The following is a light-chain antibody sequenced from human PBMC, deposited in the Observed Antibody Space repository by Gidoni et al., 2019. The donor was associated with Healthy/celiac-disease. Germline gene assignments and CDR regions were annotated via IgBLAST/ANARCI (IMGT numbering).Light chain of an antibody. CDR3: QQSYSTPQLT. J-gene: IGKJ1*01. CDR2: AAS. Sequence: DIQQTQPPSSLSASVGDRVTITCRASQSISSYVNWYQQKPGKAPKLMIYAASSLQSGVPSRFSGSGSGTDFTLTISSLQPEDFATYDCQQSYSTPQLTFGQGTKVEIK. CDR1: QSISSY. V-gene: IGKV1-39*01.